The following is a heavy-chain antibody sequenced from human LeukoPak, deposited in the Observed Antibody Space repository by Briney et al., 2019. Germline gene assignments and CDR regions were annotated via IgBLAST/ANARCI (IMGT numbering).Heavy chain of an antibody. J-gene: IGHJ4*02. Sequence: TGGSLRLSCAASGFTFSSYAMSWVRQAPGKGLEWVSAISGSGGSTYYADSVKGRFTISRDNSKNTLYLQMNSLRAEDTAVYYCAKSLDCSSTSCASPNAPFDYWGQGTLVTVSS. V-gene: IGHV3-23*01. CDR2: ISGSGGST. D-gene: IGHD2-2*01. CDR1: GFTFSSYA. CDR3: AKSLDCSSTSCASPNAPFDY.